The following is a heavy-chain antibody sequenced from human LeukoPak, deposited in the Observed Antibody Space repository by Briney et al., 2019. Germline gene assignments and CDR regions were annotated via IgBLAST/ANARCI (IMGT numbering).Heavy chain of an antibody. V-gene: IGHV3-74*01. CDR1: GFSFRSYW. J-gene: IGHJ6*02. CDR2: INSDGSAT. Sequence: GGSLRLSCAASGFSFRSYWMHWVRQAPGKGLVWVSRINSDGSATYYADSVKGRFTISRDNAKNTLHLQMNSLRAEDTAVYYCARGGARRGFYTMDVWGQGTAVTVSS. CDR3: ARGGARRGFYTMDV. D-gene: IGHD2/OR15-2a*01.